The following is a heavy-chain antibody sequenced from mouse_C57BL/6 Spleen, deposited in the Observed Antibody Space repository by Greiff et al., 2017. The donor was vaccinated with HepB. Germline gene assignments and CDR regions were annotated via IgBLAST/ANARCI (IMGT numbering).Heavy chain of an antibody. Sequence: QVQLQQPGAELVKPGASVKMSCKASGYTFTSYWITWVKQRPGQGLEWIGDIYPGSGSTNYNEKFKSKATLTVDTSSSTAYMQLSSLTSEDSAVYYCARPPVVAKIDWYFDVWGTGTTVTVSS. CDR2: IYPGSGST. V-gene: IGHV1-55*01. D-gene: IGHD1-1*01. J-gene: IGHJ1*03. CDR1: GYTFTSYW. CDR3: ARPPVVAKIDWYFDV.